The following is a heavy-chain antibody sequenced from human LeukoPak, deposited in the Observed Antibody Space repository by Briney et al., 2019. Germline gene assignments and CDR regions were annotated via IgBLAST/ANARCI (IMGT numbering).Heavy chain of an antibody. CDR3: ARYRGGYSSRGPFDY. J-gene: IGHJ4*02. Sequence: WASVKVSCKASGGTFSSYAISWVRQAPGQGLEWMGGIIPIFGTANFAQKFQGRVTITADESTSTAYMELSSLRSEDTAVYYCARYRGGYSSRGPFDYWGQGTLVTVSS. D-gene: IGHD5-12*01. CDR1: GGTFSSYA. V-gene: IGHV1-69*13. CDR2: IIPIFGTA.